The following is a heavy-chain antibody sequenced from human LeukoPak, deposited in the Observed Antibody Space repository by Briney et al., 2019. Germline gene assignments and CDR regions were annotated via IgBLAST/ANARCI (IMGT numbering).Heavy chain of an antibody. CDR1: GFTFSNYA. Sequence: GRSLRLSCAASGFTFSNYATRSVRPPAREGREWVLFITASGGSYYPASVKGRFTVSRDISKTTLCSQINSLRAEDTAVYFCAREPRDCAGGTCRCAGGYYFYYWRPGNLVTVSS. CDR3: AREPRDCAGGTCRCAGGYYFYY. CDR2: ITASGGS. V-gene: IGHV3-23*01. J-gene: IGHJ4*02. D-gene: IGHD6-13*01.